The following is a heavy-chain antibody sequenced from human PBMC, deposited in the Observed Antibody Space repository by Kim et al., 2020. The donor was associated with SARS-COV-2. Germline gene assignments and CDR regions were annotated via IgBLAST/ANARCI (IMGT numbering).Heavy chain of an antibody. CDR3: ARWSSAWKSFDF. V-gene: IGHV4-59*10. J-gene: IGHJ4*02. D-gene: IGHD6-19*01. Sequence: YFNPALRSRVTMSVDTSKNQFSLKLTSVTASDTAVYFCARWSSAWKSFDFWGQGILVTVSS.